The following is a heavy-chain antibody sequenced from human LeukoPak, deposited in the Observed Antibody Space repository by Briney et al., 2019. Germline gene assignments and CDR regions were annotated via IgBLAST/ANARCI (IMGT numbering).Heavy chain of an antibody. CDR3: ARDMGPYGGSPGAS. V-gene: IGHV3-74*01. CDR2: VATGGTGP. CDR1: GFTFSGYW. Sequence: GGSLRLSCAAPGFTFSGYWMHWVRQAPGKGLVWVSRVATGGTGPSYADSVKGRFTISRGNAKNTLYLQMNSLSAEDTAVYFCARDMGPYGGSPGASWGQGTLVTVSS. J-gene: IGHJ5*02. D-gene: IGHD4-23*01.